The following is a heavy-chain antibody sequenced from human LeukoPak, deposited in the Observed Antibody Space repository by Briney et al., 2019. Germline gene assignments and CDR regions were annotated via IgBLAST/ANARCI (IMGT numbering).Heavy chain of an antibody. J-gene: IGHJ4*02. CDR1: GFTFSSYW. V-gene: IGHV3-7*01. Sequence: GGSLRLSCAASGFTFSSYWMSWVRQAPGKGLEWVANIKQDGSEKDYVDSLKGRFTISRDNAKNSLYLQMNSLRAEDTALYYCARIGYSSSCFDYWGQGTLVTVSS. D-gene: IGHD6-13*01. CDR3: ARIGYSSSCFDY. CDR2: IKQDGSEK.